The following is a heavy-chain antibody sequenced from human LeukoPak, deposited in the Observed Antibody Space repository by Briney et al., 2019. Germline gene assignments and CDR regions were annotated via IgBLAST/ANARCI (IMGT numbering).Heavy chain of an antibody. CDR3: ARSMGPVGAAGYYFDY. D-gene: IGHD1-26*01. J-gene: IGHJ4*02. Sequence: GGSLRLSCAASGFTFSNYAMHWVRQAPGKGLEWVAAVLYDGSKKYYADSVKGRFSIYRDNSNYTLYLQMNSLRAEDTAVYYCARSMGPVGAAGYYFDYWGQGTLVTVSS. CDR2: VLYDGSKK. V-gene: IGHV3-30*03. CDR1: GFTFSNYA.